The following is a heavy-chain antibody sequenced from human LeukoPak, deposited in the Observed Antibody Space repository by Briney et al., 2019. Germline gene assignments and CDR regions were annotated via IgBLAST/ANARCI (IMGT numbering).Heavy chain of an antibody. CDR3: AKSTRAVMAMMDV. D-gene: IGHD3-16*01. V-gene: IGHV3-7*01. CDR1: GFTFSSYW. J-gene: IGHJ6*04. Sequence: AGGSLRLSCAASGFTFSSYWMSWVRQAPGKGLEWVANIKRDGSEKYYVDSVKGRFTISRDNAKNSLFLQMNSLRAEDTAVYFCAKSTRAVMAMMDVWGKGTTVTVSS. CDR2: IKRDGSEK.